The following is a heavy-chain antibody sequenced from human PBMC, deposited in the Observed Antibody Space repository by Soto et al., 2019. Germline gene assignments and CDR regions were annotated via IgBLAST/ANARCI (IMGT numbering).Heavy chain of an antibody. CDR3: ARWAFLAAAGSQTDYYGMDV. V-gene: IGHV1-18*01. CDR1: GYTFTSYG. Sequence: QVQLVQSGAEVKKPGASVKVSCKASGYTFTSYGISWVRQAPGQGLEWMGWISAYNGNTNYAQKLQGRVTMTTDTSTSTAYMELRSLRSDDTAVYYCARWAFLAAAGSQTDYYGMDVWGQGTTVTVSS. D-gene: IGHD6-13*01. CDR2: ISAYNGNT. J-gene: IGHJ6*02.